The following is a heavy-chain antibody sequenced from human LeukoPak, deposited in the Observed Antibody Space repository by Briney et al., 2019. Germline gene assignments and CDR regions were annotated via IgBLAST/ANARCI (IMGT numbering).Heavy chain of an antibody. V-gene: IGHV3-23*01. J-gene: IGHJ3*02. Sequence: GGSLRLSCAASGFTFSSYAMSWVRQAPGKGLEWVSAISGSGGSTYYADSVKGRFTISRDNSKNTLYLQMNSLRAEDTALYYCAKADYSSSWYLAFDIWGQGTMVTVSS. CDR2: ISGSGGST. CDR1: GFTFSSYA. CDR3: AKADYSSSWYLAFDI. D-gene: IGHD6-13*01.